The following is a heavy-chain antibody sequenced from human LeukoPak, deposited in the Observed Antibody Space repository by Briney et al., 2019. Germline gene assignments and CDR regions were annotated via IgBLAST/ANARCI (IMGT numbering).Heavy chain of an antibody. D-gene: IGHD3-3*01. CDR3: ARVRMEWLFRWFAFDS. V-gene: IGHV4-59*01. CDR2: IYYSGST. J-gene: IGHJ3*02. CDR1: GGSISSYY. Sequence: SEPLSLTCTVSGGSISSYYWRWIRQPPGKGLEWIGYIYYSGSTKYNPSRKSRVTISVDTSKNQFSLKLSSVTAADTAVYYCARVRMEWLFRWFAFDSGGQGTMVTVSS.